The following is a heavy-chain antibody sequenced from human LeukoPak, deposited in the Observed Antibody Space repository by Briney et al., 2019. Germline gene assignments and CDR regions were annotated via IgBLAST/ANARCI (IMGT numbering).Heavy chain of an antibody. J-gene: IGHJ4*02. CDR3: AKGTFYHGSGSYDVCDY. D-gene: IGHD3-10*01. V-gene: IGHV3-21*01. CDR2: ISSSSNYI. CDR1: GFTFSSYS. Sequence: GGSLRLSCAASGFTFSSYSMNWVRQAPGKGLEWVSSISSSSNYIYYADSVKGRFTISRDNAKNSLYLQMNSLRAEDTAVYYCAKGTFYHGSGSYDVCDYWGQGTLVTVSS.